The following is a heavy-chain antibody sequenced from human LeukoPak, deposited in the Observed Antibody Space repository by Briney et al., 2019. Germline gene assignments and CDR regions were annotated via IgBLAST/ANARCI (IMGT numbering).Heavy chain of an antibody. CDR3: TRHDILEMATTPFDY. Sequence: GGSLRLSCAASGSTFSGSAMHWVRQASGKGLEWVGRIRSEANSYATAYAASVKGRFTISRDDSKNTAYLQMNSLKTEDTAVYYCTRHDILEMATTPFDYWGQGTLVTVSS. J-gene: IGHJ4*02. CDR1: GSTFSGSA. CDR2: IRSEANSYAT. V-gene: IGHV3-73*01. D-gene: IGHD5-24*01.